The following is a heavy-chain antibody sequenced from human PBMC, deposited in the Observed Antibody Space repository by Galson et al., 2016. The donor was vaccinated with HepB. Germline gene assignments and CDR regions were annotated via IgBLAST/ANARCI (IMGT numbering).Heavy chain of an antibody. Sequence: SLRLSCAVSGFTVNNNYMSWVRQAPGKGLEWVSLIYSGGATHYADSVKGRFTISRDNSKNTLNFQMNGLRAEDTAVYYCMGGPFGARIWGQGTAVTVSS. D-gene: IGHD3-3*01. V-gene: IGHV3-66*01. CDR1: GFTVNNNY. CDR3: MGGPFGARI. J-gene: IGHJ3*02. CDR2: IYSGGAT.